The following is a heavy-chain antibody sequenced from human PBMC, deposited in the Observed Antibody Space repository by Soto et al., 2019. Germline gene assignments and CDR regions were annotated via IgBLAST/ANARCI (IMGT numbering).Heavy chain of an antibody. J-gene: IGHJ5*02. CDR3: AVYCSSTSCYFNWFDP. D-gene: IGHD2-2*01. CDR1: GGSISSGDYY. Sequence: NPSETLSLTCTVSGGSISSGDYYWSWIRQPPGKGLEWIGYIYYSGSTYYNPSLKSRVTISVDTSKNQFSLKLSSVTAADTAVYYCAVYCSSTSCYFNWFDPWGQGTLVTVSS. CDR2: IYYSGST. V-gene: IGHV4-30-4*01.